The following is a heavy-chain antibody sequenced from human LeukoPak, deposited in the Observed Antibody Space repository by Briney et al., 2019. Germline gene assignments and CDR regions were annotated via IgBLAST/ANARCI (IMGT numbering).Heavy chain of an antibody. V-gene: IGHV5-51*01. CDR2: IYTGDSDT. J-gene: IGHJ4*02. CDR1: GYSFTSYW. CDR3: ARLIVEMATISLIDY. Sequence: GESLKISCKGSGYSFTSYWIGWVRQMPGKGLEWMGIIYTGDSDTRYSPSFQGHVTISADKSINTAYLQWSSLKASDTAMYYCARLIVEMATISLIDYWGQGTLVTVSS. D-gene: IGHD5-24*01.